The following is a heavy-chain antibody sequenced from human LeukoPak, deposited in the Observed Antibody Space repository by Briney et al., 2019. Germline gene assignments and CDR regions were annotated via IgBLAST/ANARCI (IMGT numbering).Heavy chain of an antibody. D-gene: IGHD3-10*01. CDR1: GFTFSSYA. J-gene: IGHJ1*01. V-gene: IGHV3-23*01. CDR3: AKGIEYFQQ. Sequence: GGSLRLTCAASGFTFSSYAMSWVRQAPGKGLEWVSATIGSGGSTYYVDSVKGRFTISRDNSKNTLYLQMNSVRAEDTAIYYCAKGIEYFQQWGQGTLVTVSS. CDR2: TIGSGGST.